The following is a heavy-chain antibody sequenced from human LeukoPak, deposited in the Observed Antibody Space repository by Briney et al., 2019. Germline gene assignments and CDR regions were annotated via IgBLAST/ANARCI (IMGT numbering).Heavy chain of an antibody. V-gene: IGHV3-23*01. CDR1: GFTFSSYA. J-gene: IGHJ6*03. CDR3: ARYTKGRIVVVPAAKEFYYMDV. D-gene: IGHD2-2*01. CDR2: ISGSGGST. Sequence: GESLKISCKGSGFTFSSYAMSWVRQAPGKGLEWVSAISGSGGSTYYADSVKGRFTISRDNSKNSLYLQMNSLRAEDTAVYYCARYTKGRIVVVPAAKEFYYMDVWGKGTTATVSS.